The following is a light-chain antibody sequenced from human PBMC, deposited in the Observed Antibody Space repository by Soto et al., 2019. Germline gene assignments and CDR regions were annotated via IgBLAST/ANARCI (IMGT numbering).Light chain of an antibody. V-gene: IGKV3-15*01. CDR1: QSVSRA. J-gene: IGKJ2*01. CDR2: DSS. CDR3: QQYKRWPPRYT. Sequence: DIVLTQSPATLSVSPGESATLSCRASQSVSRALAWYQHVPGQAPRLLIYDSSTRATGVPARFSGSGSGTRFTLTISSLQSEDFEVYYCQQYKRWPPRYTFGQGTKLQI.